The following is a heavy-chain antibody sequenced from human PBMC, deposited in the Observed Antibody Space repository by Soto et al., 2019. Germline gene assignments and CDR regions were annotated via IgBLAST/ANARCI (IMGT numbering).Heavy chain of an antibody. V-gene: IGHV1-69*01. D-gene: IGHD3-22*01. CDR1: GGTFSSYA. Sequence: QVQLVQSGAEVKKPGSSVKVSCKASGGTFSSYAISWVRQAPGQGLEWMGGIIPIFGTANYAQKFQGRVTITADASRSTAYMELSRLRGEDMALYYCARYYYDSSGYYLYYYYGMCVWGRETT. CDR3: ARYYYDSSGYYLYYYYGMCV. CDR2: IIPIFGTA. J-gene: IGHJ6*02.